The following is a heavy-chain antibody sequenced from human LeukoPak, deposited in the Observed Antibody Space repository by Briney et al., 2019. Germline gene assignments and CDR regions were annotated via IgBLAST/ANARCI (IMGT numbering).Heavy chain of an antibody. V-gene: IGHV4-39*07. CDR1: GGSISSSSYY. D-gene: IGHD4-17*01. CDR2: IYYSGST. J-gene: IGHJ3*02. CDR3: ARYGDPTSDAFDI. Sequence: SETLSLTCTVSGGSISSSSYYWGWIRQPPGKGLEWIGSIYYSGSTYYNPSLKSRVTISVDRSKNQFSLKLSSVTAADTAVYYCARYGDPTSDAFDIWGQGTMVTVSS.